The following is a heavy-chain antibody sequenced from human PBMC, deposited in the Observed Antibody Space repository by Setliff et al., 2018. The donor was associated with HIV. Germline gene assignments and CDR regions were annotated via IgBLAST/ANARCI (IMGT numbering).Heavy chain of an antibody. D-gene: IGHD3-3*01. J-gene: IGHJ4*02. CDR2: SYYSGST. V-gene: IGHV4-59*01. CDR1: GGSISSYY. CDR3: VRDFEYWSGVFVWGYFHF. Sequence: KASETLSLTCTVSGGSISSYYWSWIRQPPGKGLEWIGYSYYSGSTNYNTSLKSRVTISVDTSKNQFSLKLNSLRPEDTAMYHCVRDFEYWSGVFVWGYFHFWGQGTPVTVSS.